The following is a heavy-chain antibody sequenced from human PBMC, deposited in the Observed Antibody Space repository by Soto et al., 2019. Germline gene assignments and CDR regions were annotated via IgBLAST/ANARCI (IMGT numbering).Heavy chain of an antibody. CDR2: IGTGFDT. Sequence: EVQLVESGGGLVQPGGSLRLSCAASGFNFSSYDMHWVRQTTGKGLEWVSAIGTGFDTYYPGSVKGRFTFSRDNAKNSLYLRMNSLRTEDTAVYYCARAPFSDTAILDYWGQGTLVTVSS. D-gene: IGHD5-18*01. J-gene: IGHJ4*02. V-gene: IGHV3-13*01. CDR3: ARAPFSDTAILDY. CDR1: GFNFSSYD.